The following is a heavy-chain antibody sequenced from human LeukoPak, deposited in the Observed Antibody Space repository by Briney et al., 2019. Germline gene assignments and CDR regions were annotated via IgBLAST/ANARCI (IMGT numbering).Heavy chain of an antibody. Sequence: ASVKVSCKASGYTFTGYYMHWVRQAPGQGLEWMGWINPNSGGTNYAQKFQGRVTMTRDTSISTAYMELSRLRSDDTAVYYCARGQQWFGVPTLLLNWFDPWGQGTLVTVSS. CDR2: INPNSGGT. V-gene: IGHV1-2*02. J-gene: IGHJ5*02. CDR1: GYTFTGYY. D-gene: IGHD3-10*01. CDR3: ARGQQWFGVPTLLLNWFDP.